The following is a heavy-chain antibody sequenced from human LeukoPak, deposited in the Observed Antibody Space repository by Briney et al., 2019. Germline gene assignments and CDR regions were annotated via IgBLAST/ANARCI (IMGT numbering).Heavy chain of an antibody. D-gene: IGHD2-2*01. Sequence: HGESLKISCKGSGYSFTNYWIGWLRQMPGKGLEWMGIIYPGDSDTRYSPSFQGQVTISADKSISTAYLQWSSLKASDNAMYYCARDNLGYCSSTSCYYYYGMDVWGQGTTVTVSS. CDR2: IYPGDSDT. J-gene: IGHJ6*02. CDR3: ARDNLGYCSSTSCYYYYGMDV. CDR1: GYSFTNYW. V-gene: IGHV5-51*01.